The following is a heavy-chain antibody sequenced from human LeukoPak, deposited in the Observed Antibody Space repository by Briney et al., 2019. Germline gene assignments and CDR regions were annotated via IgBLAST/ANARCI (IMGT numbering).Heavy chain of an antibody. CDR1: GYSFTSFW. V-gene: IGHV5-51*01. Sequence: GESLKISCEGSGYSFTSFWIAWVRQMPGKGLEWMGVIYPGDSDTRYSPSFQGQVTISADKSISTAYLQWSSLKASDTAMYYCARQPGDGSYDAFDIWGQGTMVTVSS. CDR3: ARQPGDGSYDAFDI. CDR2: IYPGDSDT. J-gene: IGHJ3*02. D-gene: IGHD1-1*01.